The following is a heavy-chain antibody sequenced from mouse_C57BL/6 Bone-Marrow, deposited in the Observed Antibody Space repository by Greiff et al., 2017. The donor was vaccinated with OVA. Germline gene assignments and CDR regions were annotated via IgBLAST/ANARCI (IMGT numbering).Heavy chain of an antibody. D-gene: IGHD1-1*01. CDR1: GYTFTSYG. CDR2: IYPRSGNT. V-gene: IGHV1-81*01. Sequence: VQLQQSGAELARPGASVKLSCKASGYTFTSYGISWVKQRPGQGLEWIGEIYPRSGNTYYNDKFKGKAPLTADKSSSTAYMELRSLTSEDSAVYFCARSGYYGSSPRWYFDVWGTGTTVTVSS. CDR3: ARSGYYGSSPRWYFDV. J-gene: IGHJ1*03.